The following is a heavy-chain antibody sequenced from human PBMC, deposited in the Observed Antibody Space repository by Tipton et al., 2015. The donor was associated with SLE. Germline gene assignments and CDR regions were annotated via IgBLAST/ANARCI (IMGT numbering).Heavy chain of an antibody. Sequence: TLSLTCSVSGGSISSYYWSWIRQPPAKGLEWIGFIYYNGKTNYNSSLKSRVTISVDTSKSQFSLKLRSVTAADTAVYYCARRGMVNYYYYGMDVWGQGTTVTVSS. CDR2: IYYNGKT. V-gene: IGHV4-59*08. D-gene: IGHD4-23*01. CDR1: GGSISSYY. CDR3: ARRGMVNYYYYGMDV. J-gene: IGHJ6*02.